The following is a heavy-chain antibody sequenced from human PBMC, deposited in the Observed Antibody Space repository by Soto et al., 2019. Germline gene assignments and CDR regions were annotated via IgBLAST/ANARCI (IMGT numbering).Heavy chain of an antibody. J-gene: IGHJ6*03. CDR2: IRSKTYGGTT. D-gene: IGHD2-8*01. V-gene: IGHV3-49*01. CDR1: GFTFDDYA. CDR3: SRASVLVLMVYATAYMDV. Sequence: DVQLVESGGDLVQPGRSLRLSCTASGFTFDDYAVSWFRQAPGRGLEWVGFIRSKTYGGTTEYAASVKGRFTISRDGSKNIAYLQMNSLKIEDTAVYYCSRASVLVLMVYATAYMDVWGKGTTVTVSS.